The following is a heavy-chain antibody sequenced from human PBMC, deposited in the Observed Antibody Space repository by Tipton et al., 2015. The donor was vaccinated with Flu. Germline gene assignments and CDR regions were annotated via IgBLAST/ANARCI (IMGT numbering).Heavy chain of an antibody. J-gene: IGHJ5*02. CDR2: IYNNQYT. Sequence: TLSLTCTVSGGSIGSFYWNWIRQPPGEGLEWIGYIYNNQYTKYNPSLESRVTISVDTSKKQITLQLRSVTAADTAVYYCARRDYSNYVSDPKNWFDPWGQGTLVTVSS. CDR3: ARRDYSNYVSDPKNWFDP. CDR1: GGSIGSFY. D-gene: IGHD4-11*01. V-gene: IGHV4-4*09.